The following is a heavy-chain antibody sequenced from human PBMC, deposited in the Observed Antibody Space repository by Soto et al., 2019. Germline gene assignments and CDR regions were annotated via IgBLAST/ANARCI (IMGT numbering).Heavy chain of an antibody. CDR1: GFTFSSYG. V-gene: IGHV3-30*18. J-gene: IGHJ4*02. D-gene: IGHD2-21*02. CDR3: AKDLEIVVVTATPFDY. CDR2: ISYDGSNK. Sequence: GGSLRLSCAASGFTFSSYGMHWVRQAPGKGLEWVAVISYDGSNKYYADSVKGRFTISRDNSKNTLYLQMNSLRAEDTAVYYCAKDLEIVVVTATPFDYWGQGTLVTVSS.